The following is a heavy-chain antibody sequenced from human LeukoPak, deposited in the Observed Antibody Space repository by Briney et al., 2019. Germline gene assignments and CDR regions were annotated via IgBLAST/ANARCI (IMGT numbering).Heavy chain of an antibody. Sequence: QPGGSLRLSCAASGFTFSSYEMNWVRQAPGKGREWVSYISSSGSTIYYAASVKGRFTISRDNAKNSLYLQMNSLRAEDTAVYYCARDGPSVAGDYWGQGTLVTVSS. CDR2: ISSSGSTI. CDR1: GFTFSSYE. V-gene: IGHV3-48*03. J-gene: IGHJ4*02. D-gene: IGHD6-19*01. CDR3: ARDGPSVAGDY.